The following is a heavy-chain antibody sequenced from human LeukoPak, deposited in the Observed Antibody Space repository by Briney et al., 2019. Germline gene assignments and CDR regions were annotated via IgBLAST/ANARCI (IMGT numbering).Heavy chain of an antibody. CDR2: ISSSSDTI. CDR1: GFTFSSFS. CDR3: ARAVSGSPGY. D-gene: IGHD6-19*01. V-gene: IGHV3-48*02. J-gene: IGHJ4*02. Sequence: PGGSMTLSCAASGFTFSSFSVTWVRQAPGKGLEWVSYISSSSDTIYYADSVKGRFTISRDNAKNSLYLQMNSLRDEDTAVYFCARAVSGSPGYWGRGTLVTVSS.